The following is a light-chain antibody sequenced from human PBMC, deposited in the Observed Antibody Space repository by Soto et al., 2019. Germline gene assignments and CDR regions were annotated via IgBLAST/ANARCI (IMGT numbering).Light chain of an antibody. CDR3: QQYNNWPFPSWT. CDR2: GAS. CDR1: QSVSSN. J-gene: IGKJ1*01. Sequence: EIVMTQSPATLSVSPGERATLSCRASQSVSSNLAWYQQKPGQAPRLLIYGASTRATGIPARFSGSGSGTAFTLTISSLQSEDFAVYYCQQYNNWPFPSWTFDQGTKVEIK. V-gene: IGKV3-15*01.